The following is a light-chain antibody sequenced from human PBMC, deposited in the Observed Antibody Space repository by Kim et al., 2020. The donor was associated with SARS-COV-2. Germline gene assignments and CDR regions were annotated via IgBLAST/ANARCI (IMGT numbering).Light chain of an antibody. Sequence: QSVTISGTGTGSDVGAYTYISWYQQHTGKAPKLIIYSVTERPSGVPDRFSGSKSGPTASLTISGLQADDEADYYCCSFAGMYTHVFGGGTKVTVL. CDR3: CSFAGMYTHV. V-gene: IGLV2-11*03. CDR2: SVT. J-gene: IGLJ3*02. CDR1: GSDVGAYTY.